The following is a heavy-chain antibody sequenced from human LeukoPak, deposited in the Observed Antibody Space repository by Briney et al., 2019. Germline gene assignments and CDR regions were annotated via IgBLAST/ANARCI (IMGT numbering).Heavy chain of an antibody. V-gene: IGHV3-21*01. D-gene: IGHD3-9*01. Sequence: GGSLRLSCAASGVTFSSYSMNWVRQAPGKGLEWVSSISSSSSYIYYADSVKGRFTISRDNAKNSLYLQMNSLRAEDTAVYYCAKDGARYLLTYYFEYWGQGTLVTVSS. CDR3: AKDGARYLLTYYFEY. J-gene: IGHJ4*02. CDR1: GVTFSSYS. CDR2: ISSSSSYI.